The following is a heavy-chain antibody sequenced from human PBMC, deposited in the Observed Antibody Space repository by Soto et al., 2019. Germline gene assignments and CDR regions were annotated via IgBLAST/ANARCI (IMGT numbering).Heavy chain of an antibody. D-gene: IGHD2-2*02. CDR2: IIPIFGTA. Sequence: ASVKVSCKASGGTFSSYAISWVRQAPGQGLEWMGGIIPIFGTANYAQKFQGRVTITADESTSTAYMELSSLRSEDTAVYYCATNAIVVVPAAIAHYYYYGMDVWGQGTTVTVS. V-gene: IGHV1-69*13. CDR3: ATNAIVVVPAAIAHYYYYGMDV. CDR1: GGTFSSYA. J-gene: IGHJ6*02.